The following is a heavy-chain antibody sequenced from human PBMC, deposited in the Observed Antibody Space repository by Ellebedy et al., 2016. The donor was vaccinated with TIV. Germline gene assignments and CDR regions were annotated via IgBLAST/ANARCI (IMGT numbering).Heavy chain of an antibody. V-gene: IGHV3-7*01. CDR3: ARRGSYGDYAVHVNSWFDS. Sequence: GESLKISCAASGFSFRSYWMSWVRQAPGKGLEWVANIYQDGSEKYYVDSEEGRFTISRDNAKNELYLQMKSLRVEDTAVYYCARRGSYGDYAVHVNSWFDSWGQGTPVSVSS. CDR1: GFSFRSYW. J-gene: IGHJ5*01. D-gene: IGHD4-17*01. CDR2: IYQDGSEK.